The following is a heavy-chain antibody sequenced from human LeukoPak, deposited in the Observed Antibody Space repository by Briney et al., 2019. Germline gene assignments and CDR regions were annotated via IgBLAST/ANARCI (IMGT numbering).Heavy chain of an antibody. D-gene: IGHD3-10*02. J-gene: IGHJ4*02. CDR3: AKYLFGSY. CDR2: ISGSGGST. CDR1: GFTFSSYG. V-gene: IGHV3-23*01. Sequence: GRSLRLSCAASGFTFSSYGRSWVGQAPGRGLEWVSAISGSGGSTYYADSVKGRFTISRDNSKNTLYLQMNSLRAEDTAVYYCAKYLFGSYWGQGTLVTVSS.